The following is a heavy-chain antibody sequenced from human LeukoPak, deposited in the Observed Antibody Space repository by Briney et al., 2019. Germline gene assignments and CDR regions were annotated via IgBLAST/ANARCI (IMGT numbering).Heavy chain of an antibody. J-gene: IGHJ4*02. CDR3: SGWDGSYEY. V-gene: IGHV3-73*01. Sequence: GGCLRLSCAASGFTFSDATIYWVRQVSGKGLEWLGHIRNKANTYATAVAASVKGRFTIARHDSKNTAYLQMNSLKTEDTAVYYCSGWDGSYEYWGQGTLVT. D-gene: IGHD3-10*01. CDR2: IRNKANTYAT. CDR1: GFTFSDAT.